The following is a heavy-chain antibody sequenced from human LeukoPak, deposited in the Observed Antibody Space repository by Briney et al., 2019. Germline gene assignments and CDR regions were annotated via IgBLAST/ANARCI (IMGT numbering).Heavy chain of an antibody. Sequence: GGSLRLSCAASGFTFSSYAMSWVRQAPGKGLEWVSYISSSGSTICYADSVKGRFTISRDNAKNSLYLQMNSLRAEDTAVYYCARWGYYYDSSGYYYPFDYWGQGTLVTVSS. CDR1: GFTFSSYA. J-gene: IGHJ4*02. D-gene: IGHD3-22*01. CDR2: ISSSGSTI. CDR3: ARWGYYYDSSGYYYPFDY. V-gene: IGHV3-48*03.